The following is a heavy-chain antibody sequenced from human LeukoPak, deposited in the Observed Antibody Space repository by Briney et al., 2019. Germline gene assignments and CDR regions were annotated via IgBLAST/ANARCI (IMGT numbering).Heavy chain of an antibody. CDR3: AAGSGTIDY. D-gene: IGHD3-10*01. Sequence: GRSLRLSYAASGFTFSSYAMHWVRQAPGKGLEWVANIKQDGSEKYYVDSVKGRFTISRDNAKNSLYLQMNSLRAEDTAVYYCAAGSGTIDYWGQGTLVTVSS. CDR2: IKQDGSEK. V-gene: IGHV3-7*01. CDR1: GFTFSSYA. J-gene: IGHJ4*02.